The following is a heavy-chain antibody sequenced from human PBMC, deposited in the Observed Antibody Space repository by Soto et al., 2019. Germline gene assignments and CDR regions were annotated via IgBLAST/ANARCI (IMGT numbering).Heavy chain of an antibody. CDR2: VNHSGST. CDR3: ARGYDSSDY. J-gene: IGHJ4*02. V-gene: IGHV4-34*01. CDR1: GGSFSGYY. D-gene: IGHD3-22*01. Sequence: QVQLQQWGARLLKPSETLSVTCAVHGGSFSGYYWRWIRQPPGKGLEWIGEVNHSGSTSYNPSLKSRVTISVDASKNQFSLKMSSVTAADTAVYYCARGYDSSDYWGQGTLVTVSS.